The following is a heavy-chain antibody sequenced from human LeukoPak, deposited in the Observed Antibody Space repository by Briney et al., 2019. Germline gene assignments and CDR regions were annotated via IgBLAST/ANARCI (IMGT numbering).Heavy chain of an antibody. CDR3: ARGYTATGNWYFDL. CDR1: GYTFTSYG. CDR2: ISAHNGNT. J-gene: IGHJ2*01. V-gene: IGHV1-18*01. D-gene: IGHD4-17*01. Sequence: ASVKVSCKASGYTFTSYGISWVRQAPGQGLEWMGWISAHNGNTNYAQNLQGRVTMTTDTSTRTAYMELRSLRSDDTALYYCARGYTATGNWYFDLWGRGTLVSVST.